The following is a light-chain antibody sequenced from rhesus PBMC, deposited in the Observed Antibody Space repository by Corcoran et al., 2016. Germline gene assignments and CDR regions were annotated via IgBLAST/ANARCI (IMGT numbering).Light chain of an antibody. CDR3: LQYSSSPWT. J-gene: IGKJ1*01. CDR1: QSISSW. V-gene: IGKV1-22*01. CDR2: KAS. Sequence: DIQMTQSPSSLSASVGDTVTITCRASQSISSWLDWYQQKPEKAPKLLIYKASSWQNGVPSRFRGSGSGTDFTLTISSLQPEDVATYYCLQYSSSPWTFGQGTKVEIK.